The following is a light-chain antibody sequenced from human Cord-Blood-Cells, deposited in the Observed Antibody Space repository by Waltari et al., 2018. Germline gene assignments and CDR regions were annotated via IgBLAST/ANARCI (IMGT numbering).Light chain of an antibody. CDR1: SSDVAGYTY. Sequence: QSALTQPASVSGSPGQSITISCTGTSSDVAGYTYVSWYQQHPGKAPKLIIYDVSNRPSGVSNRFSGSKSGNTASLTISGLQAEDEADYYCSSYTSSSTYVFGTGTKVTVL. V-gene: IGLV2-14*01. CDR2: DVS. J-gene: IGLJ1*01. CDR3: SSYTSSSTYV.